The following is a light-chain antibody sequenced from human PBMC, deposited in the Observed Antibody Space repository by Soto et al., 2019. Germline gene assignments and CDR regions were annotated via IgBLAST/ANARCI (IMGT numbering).Light chain of an antibody. J-gene: IGKJ1*01. V-gene: IGKV1-12*01. Sequence: DIQMTQSPSSVSASVGDRVTITCRASQGVSTWLAWYQQKPGKAPNLLIYTASSLQCGVPSRFSGSGSGTDFTLTINGLQPEDFAVYHCQQYGDSPPTFGQGTKVDIK. CDR2: TAS. CDR3: QQYGDSPPT. CDR1: QGVSTW.